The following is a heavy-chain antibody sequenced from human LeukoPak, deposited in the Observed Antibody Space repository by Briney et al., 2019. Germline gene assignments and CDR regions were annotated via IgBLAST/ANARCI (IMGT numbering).Heavy chain of an antibody. CDR2: INHSGST. CDR3: ARGYPDSYGSGSFYKYFQH. D-gene: IGHD3-10*01. CDR1: GGSFSGYY. V-gene: IGHV4-34*01. Sequence: SETLSLTCAAYGGSFSGYYWNWIRQPSGKGLEWIGEINHSGSTSYNPSLKSRVTISVDTSKNQFSLKLSSVTAADTAVYYCARGYPDSYGSGSFYKYFQHWGQGTLVTVSS. J-gene: IGHJ1*01.